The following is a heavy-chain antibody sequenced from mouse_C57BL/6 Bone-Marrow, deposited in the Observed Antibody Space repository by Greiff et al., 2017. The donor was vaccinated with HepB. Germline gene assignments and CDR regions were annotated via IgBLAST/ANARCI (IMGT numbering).Heavy chain of an antibody. J-gene: IGHJ4*01. V-gene: IGHV1-9*01. D-gene: IGHD3-2*02. CDR1: GYTFTGYW. Sequence: VQLQQSGAELMKPGASVKLSCKATGYTFTGYWIEWVKQRPGHGLEWIGEILPGGGSTNYNENFKGKATFTADTSYNTAYMQLSSLTTEDSAIDYFARKRTAQALMDYWGQGTSVTVSS. CDR3: ARKRTAQALMDY. CDR2: ILPGGGST.